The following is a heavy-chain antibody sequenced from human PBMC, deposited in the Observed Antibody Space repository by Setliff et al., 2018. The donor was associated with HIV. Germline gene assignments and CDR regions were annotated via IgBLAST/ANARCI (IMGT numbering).Heavy chain of an antibody. CDR2: IYQSGTT. V-gene: IGHV4-38-2*01. D-gene: IGHD3-22*01. CDR1: GFSISSGFF. Sequence: SETLSLTCAVSGFSISSGFFWGWVRQPPGKGLEWIGSIYQSGTTYYNPALKSRVTISVDTSKNQFSLRLTSVTAADTAVYYCASRVYYYDSNNFLREEGFDPWGQGTLVTVSS. CDR3: ASRVYYYDSNNFLREEGFDP. J-gene: IGHJ5*02.